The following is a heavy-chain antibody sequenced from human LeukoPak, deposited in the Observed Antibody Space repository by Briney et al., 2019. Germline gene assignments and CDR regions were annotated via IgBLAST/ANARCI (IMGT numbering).Heavy chain of an antibody. CDR3: ARDSSGYYDSSGPYYFDY. J-gene: IGHJ4*02. Sequence: PSETLSLTCAVSGYSISSGYYWGWIRQPPGKGLEWIGSIYHSGSTYYNPSLKSRVTISVDTSKNQFSLKLSSVTAVDTAVYYCARDSSGYYDSSGPYYFDYWGQGTLVTVSS. D-gene: IGHD3-22*01. V-gene: IGHV4-38-2*02. CDR2: IYHSGST. CDR1: GYSISSGYY.